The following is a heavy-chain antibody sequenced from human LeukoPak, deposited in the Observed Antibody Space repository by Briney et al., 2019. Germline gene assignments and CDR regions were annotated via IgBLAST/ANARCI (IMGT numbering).Heavy chain of an antibody. CDR3: VKFGVDYDMGV. Sequence: SETLSLTCPVSGDSISGSYWTWVRQPPGQGLEWIGQIHYSGRADYNPSLKRRITISVDTSKNQMSLTLTSVTAADTAIYYCVKFGVDYDMGVWGQGTTVTVSS. CDR2: IHYSGRA. D-gene: IGHD3-16*01. CDR1: GDSISGSY. V-gene: IGHV4-59*01. J-gene: IGHJ6*02.